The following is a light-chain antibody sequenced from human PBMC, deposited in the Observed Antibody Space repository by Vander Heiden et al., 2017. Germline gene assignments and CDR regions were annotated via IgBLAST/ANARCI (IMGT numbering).Light chain of an antibody. J-gene: IGKJ5*01. CDR3: QHRSNWPPN. V-gene: IGKV3-11*01. Sequence: ELVLTQSPATLSLSPGERATLSCRASQSVSSYLAWYRQKPGQAPRLLIYDASNRATGIPARFSGSGSGTDFTLTINSLEPEDFAVYYCQHRSNWPPNFGQGTRLEIK. CDR1: QSVSSY. CDR2: DAS.